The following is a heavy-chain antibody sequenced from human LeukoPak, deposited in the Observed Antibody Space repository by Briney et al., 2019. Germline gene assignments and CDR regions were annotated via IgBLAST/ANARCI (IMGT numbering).Heavy chain of an antibody. V-gene: IGHV1-46*01. CDR2: INPSGGST. J-gene: IGHJ4*02. D-gene: IGHD3-10*01. CDR1: GYTFTSYY. CDR3: ARDLGRITMVRGVILSGPPGSY. Sequence: ASVKVSCKASGYTFTSYYMHWVRQAPGQGLEWMGIINPSGGSTSYAQKFQGRVTMTRDTSTSTVYMELSSLRSEDTAVYYCARDLGRITMVRGVILSGPPGSYWGQGTLVTVSS.